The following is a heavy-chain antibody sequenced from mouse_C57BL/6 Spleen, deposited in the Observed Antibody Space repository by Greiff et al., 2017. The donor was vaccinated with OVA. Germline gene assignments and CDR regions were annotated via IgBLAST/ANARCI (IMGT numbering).Heavy chain of an antibody. Sequence: QVQLQQSGAELVRPGTSVKLSCKASGYTFTSYWMHWVKQRPGQGLEWIGVIDPSDSYTNYNQKFKGKATLTVDTSSSTAYMQLSSLTSEDSAVYYCARKGGNYGDYAMDYWGQGTSVTVSS. V-gene: IGHV1-59*01. CDR2: IDPSDSYT. J-gene: IGHJ4*01. CDR1: GYTFTSYW. CDR3: ARKGGNYGDYAMDY. D-gene: IGHD2-1*01.